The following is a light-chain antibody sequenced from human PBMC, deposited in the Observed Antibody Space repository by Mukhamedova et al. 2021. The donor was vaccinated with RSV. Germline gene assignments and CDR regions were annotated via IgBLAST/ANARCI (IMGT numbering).Light chain of an antibody. CDR2: RNN. CDR1: SSNIGSNY. Sequence: TISCSGSSSNIGSNYVYWYQQLPGTAPKLLIYRNNQRPSGVPDRFSGSKSGTSASLAISGLRSEDEADYYCAAWDDSLSVVVFGG. CDR3: AAWDDSLSVVV. J-gene: IGLJ2*01. V-gene: IGLV1-47*01.